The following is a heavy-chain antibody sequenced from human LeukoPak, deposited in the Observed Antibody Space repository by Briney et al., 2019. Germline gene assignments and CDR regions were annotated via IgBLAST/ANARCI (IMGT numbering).Heavy chain of an antibody. D-gene: IGHD2-15*01. J-gene: IGHJ4*02. CDR2: IYYSGST. CDR1: GGSISSSSYY. Sequence: SETLSLTCTVSGGSISSSSYYWGWIRQPPGKGLEWIGSIYYSGSTYYNPSLKSRVTISVDTSKNQFSLKLSSVTAADTAVYYCARHGKGYCSGGSCGRRDYFDYWGQGTLVTVSS. V-gene: IGHV4-39*01. CDR3: ARHGKGYCSGGSCGRRDYFDY.